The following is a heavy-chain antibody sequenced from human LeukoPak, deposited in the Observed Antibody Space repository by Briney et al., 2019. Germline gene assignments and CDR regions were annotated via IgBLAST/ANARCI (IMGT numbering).Heavy chain of an antibody. V-gene: IGHV3-30*03. J-gene: IGHJ4*02. Sequence: GGSLRLSCAVSGFTFSSYGMHWVRQAPGKGLEWVAVISYDGSNKWYADSVKGRFTISRDNSKNTLNLQMSSLRAEDTAVYYCARSTGITVTGTWYFDYWGQGTLVTVSS. CDR3: ARSTGITVTGTWYFDY. CDR1: GFTFSSYG. D-gene: IGHD4-11*01. CDR2: ISYDGSNK.